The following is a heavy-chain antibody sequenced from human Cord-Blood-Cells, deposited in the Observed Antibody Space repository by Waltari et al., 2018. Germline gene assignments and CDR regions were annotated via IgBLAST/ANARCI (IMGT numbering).Heavy chain of an antibody. V-gene: IGHV3-30-3*01. D-gene: IGHD7-27*01. J-gene: IGHJ3*02. CDR1: GFTFSSYA. CDR2: IAYDGSNK. CDR3: ARDNWGSGRAFDI. Sequence: QVQLVESGGGVVQPGRSLRLSCAASGFTFSSYAMHWVRQAPGKGLEWVAVIAYDGSNKYYADSVKGQFTISRDNSKNTLYLQMNSLRAEDTAVYYCARDNWGSGRAFDIWGQGTMVTVSS.